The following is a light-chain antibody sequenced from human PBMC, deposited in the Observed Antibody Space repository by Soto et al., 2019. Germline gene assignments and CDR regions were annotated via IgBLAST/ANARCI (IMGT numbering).Light chain of an antibody. Sequence: QSVLTQPASVSGSPGQSITISCTGTSSDIGGYNSVSWYQQHPGKAPKLVIYAVSNRPSGVSSRFSGSKSGNTASLTMSGLQAEDEATYYCSSYTVINTAVFGGGTKVTVL. V-gene: IGLV2-14*01. J-gene: IGLJ3*02. CDR2: AVS. CDR1: SSDIGGYNS. CDR3: SSYTVINTAV.